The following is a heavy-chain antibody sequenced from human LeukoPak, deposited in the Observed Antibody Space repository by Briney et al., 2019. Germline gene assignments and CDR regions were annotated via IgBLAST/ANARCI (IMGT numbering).Heavy chain of an antibody. Sequence: GSLRLSCAASGFTFSSYAMHWVRQAPGKGLEWVAVISYDGSNKYYADSVKGRFTISRDNSKNTLYLQMNSLRAEDTAVYYCATSWSGYYPFDYWGQGTLVTVSS. CDR3: ATSWSGYYPFDY. V-gene: IGHV3-30-3*01. D-gene: IGHD3-3*01. CDR1: GFTFSSYA. J-gene: IGHJ4*02. CDR2: ISYDGSNK.